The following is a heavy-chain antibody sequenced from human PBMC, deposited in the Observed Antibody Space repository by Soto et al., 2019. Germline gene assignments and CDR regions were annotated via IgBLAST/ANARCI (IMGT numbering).Heavy chain of an antibody. Sequence: RASVKVSCKASGYTFTSYDINWVRQATGQGLEWMGWMNPNSGNTGYAQKFQGRVTMTRNTSISTAYMELSSLRSEDTAVYYCAKEYSSSPFGYYYGMDVWGQGTTVTVSS. J-gene: IGHJ6*02. D-gene: IGHD6-6*01. CDR2: MNPNSGNT. V-gene: IGHV1-8*01. CDR1: GYTFTSYD. CDR3: AKEYSSSPFGYYYGMDV.